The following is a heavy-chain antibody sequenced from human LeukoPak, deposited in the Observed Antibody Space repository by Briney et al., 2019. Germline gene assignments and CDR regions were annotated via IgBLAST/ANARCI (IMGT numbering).Heavy chain of an antibody. D-gene: IGHD4-17*01. CDR1: GFTFNNYA. CDR3: AKSRVTTAEDYFDY. CDR2: ISSSGTRT. J-gene: IGHJ4*02. Sequence: GVSLRLSCAASGFTFNNYAMSWVRQAPGKGLEWVSTISSSGTRTSYADSVKGRFTISRDTSKDTLYLQMNSLRAEDTAVFYCAKSRVTTAEDYFDYWGQGTLVTVFS. V-gene: IGHV3-23*01.